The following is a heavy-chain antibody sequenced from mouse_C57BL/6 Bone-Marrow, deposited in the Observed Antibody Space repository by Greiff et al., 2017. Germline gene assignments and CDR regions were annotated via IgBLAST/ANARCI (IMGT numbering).Heavy chain of an antibody. Sequence: EVQLVESGGDLVKPGGSLKLSCAASGFTFSSYGMSWVRQTPDKRLEWVATISSGGSYTYYPDIVKGRFTISRDNAKNSLYMQMSSLKSEDNAMYYCARQALLNYDRDYWGQGTSVTVSS. CDR2: ISSGGSYT. D-gene: IGHD2-1*01. J-gene: IGHJ4*01. V-gene: IGHV5-6*01. CDR3: ARQALLNYDRDY. CDR1: GFTFSSYG.